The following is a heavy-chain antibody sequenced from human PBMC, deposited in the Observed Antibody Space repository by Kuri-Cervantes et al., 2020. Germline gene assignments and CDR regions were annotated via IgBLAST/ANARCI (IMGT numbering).Heavy chain of an antibody. D-gene: IGHD5-12*01. CDR1: GFTFDDYA. V-gene: IGHV3-43D*03. CDR3: AKDKGSRGYDSIDY. J-gene: IGHJ4*02. CDR2: ISWDGGST. Sequence: GESLKISCAASGFTFDDYAMHWVRQAPGKGLEWVSLISWDGGSTYYADSVKGRFTISRDNSKNSLYLQMNSLRAEDTASYYCAKDKGSRGYDSIDYWGQGTLVTVSS.